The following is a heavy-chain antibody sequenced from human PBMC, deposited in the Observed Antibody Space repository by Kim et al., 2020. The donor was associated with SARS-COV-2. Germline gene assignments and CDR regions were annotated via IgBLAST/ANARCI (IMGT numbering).Heavy chain of an antibody. CDR2: IKAETDGGAT. J-gene: IGHJ4*02. CDR1: GFAFNNAW. D-gene: IGHD1-20*01. Sequence: GGSLRLSCSASGFAFNNAWMTWVRQAPGKGLEWVGRIKAETDGGATDYAAPVKGRFTISRDDSRNTVYLQMNTLKTEDTAIYYCTTRRFKPYNYDFWGQGTLVTVSS. V-gene: IGHV3-15*01. CDR3: TTRRFKPYNYDF.